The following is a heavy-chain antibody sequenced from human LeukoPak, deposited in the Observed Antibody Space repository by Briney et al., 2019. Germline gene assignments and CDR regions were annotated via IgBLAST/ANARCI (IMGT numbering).Heavy chain of an antibody. V-gene: IGHV3-48*03. CDR2: ISSSGSTI. Sequence: GGSLRLSCAASGFTFSSYEMNWVRQAPGKGLEWVSYISSSGSTIYYADSVKGRFTISRDNAKNSLYLQMNNLRAEDTAVYYCARENVELRFLEWLLSPREGWFDPWGQGTLVTVSS. D-gene: IGHD3-3*01. J-gene: IGHJ5*02. CDR1: GFTFSSYE. CDR3: ARENVELRFLEWLLSPREGWFDP.